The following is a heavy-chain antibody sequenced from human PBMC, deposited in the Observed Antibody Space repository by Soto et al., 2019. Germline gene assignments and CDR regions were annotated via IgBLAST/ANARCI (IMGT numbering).Heavy chain of an antibody. CDR1: GGSFSGYY. Sequence: SETLSLTCAVYGGSFSGYYWSWIRQPPGKGLEWIGEINHSGSTNYNPSLKSRVTISVDTSKNQFSLKLSSVTAADTAVYYCARVGPRRYCSSTSCYAYYFDYWGQGTLVTSPQ. CDR2: INHSGST. J-gene: IGHJ4*02. CDR3: ARVGPRRYCSSTSCYAYYFDY. V-gene: IGHV4-34*01. D-gene: IGHD2-2*01.